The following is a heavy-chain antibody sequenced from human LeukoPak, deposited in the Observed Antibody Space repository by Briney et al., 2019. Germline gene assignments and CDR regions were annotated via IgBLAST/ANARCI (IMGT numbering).Heavy chain of an antibody. CDR3: ARDPFMSGSIAPNWFDP. D-gene: IGHD6-6*01. V-gene: IGHV3-21*01. CDR1: GFTFSSYS. CDR2: ISSSSSYI. J-gene: IGHJ5*02. Sequence: GGCLRLSWAASGFTFSSYSMNWVRQAPGKGLEWVSSISSSSSYIYYADSVKGRFTISRDNAKNSLYLQMNSLRAEDAAVYYCARDPFMSGSIAPNWFDPWGQGTLVTVSS.